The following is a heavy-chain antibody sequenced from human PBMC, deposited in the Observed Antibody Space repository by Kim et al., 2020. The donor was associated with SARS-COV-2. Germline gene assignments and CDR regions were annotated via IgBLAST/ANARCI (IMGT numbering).Heavy chain of an antibody. Sequence: SETLSLTCTVSGGSISSYYWSWIRQPPGKGLEWIGYIYYSGSTNYNPSLKSRVTISVDTSKNQFSLKLSSVTAADKAVYYCARDRAAATIFGVVRGRNA. CDR1: GGSISSYY. CDR3: ARDRAAATIFGVVRGRNA. CDR2: IYYSGST. D-gene: IGHD3-3*01. V-gene: IGHV4-59*13. J-gene: IGHJ3*01.